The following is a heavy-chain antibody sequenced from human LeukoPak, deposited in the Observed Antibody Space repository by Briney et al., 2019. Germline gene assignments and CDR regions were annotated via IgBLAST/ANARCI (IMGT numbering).Heavy chain of an antibody. D-gene: IGHD6-13*01. CDR1: GFTFSSYS. J-gene: IGHJ4*02. V-gene: IGHV3-23*01. Sequence: GGSLRLSCAASGFTFSSYSMNWVRQAPGKGLEWVSGISGSGGTTYYADSVKGRFTISRDNSKNTLYLQMNSLRAEDTAVYYCARSPQSAADYYFDYWGQGTLVTVSS. CDR2: ISGSGGTT. CDR3: ARSPQSAADYYFDY.